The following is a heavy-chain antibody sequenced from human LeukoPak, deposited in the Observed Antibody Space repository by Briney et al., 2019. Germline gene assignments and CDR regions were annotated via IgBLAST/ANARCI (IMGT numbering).Heavy chain of an antibody. J-gene: IGHJ5*02. Sequence: GGSLRLSCAASGFTVRSNYMSWVRQAPGKGLQWVSTITGYGATFYADSVRGRFTIFRDTSMNTLFLQMNSLGAEDTAVYYCAKGAAAGKVDWFDPWGQGTLVTVST. V-gene: IGHV3-23*01. D-gene: IGHD6-13*01. CDR3: AKGAAAGKVDWFDP. CDR1: GFTVRSNY. CDR2: ITGYGAT.